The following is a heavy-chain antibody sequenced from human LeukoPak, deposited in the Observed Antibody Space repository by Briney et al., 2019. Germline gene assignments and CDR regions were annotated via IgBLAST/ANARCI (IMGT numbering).Heavy chain of an antibody. CDR1: GYSLTTYY. CDR3: ARDQGPYYYDSSGSGFDP. CDR2: INPSGGST. J-gene: IGHJ5*02. Sequence: ASVKVSCKASGYSLTTYYMHWVRQAPGQGLEWMAIINPSGGSTNYAQKLQGRVTMTTDTSTSTAYMELRSLRSDDTAVYYCARDQGPYYYDSSGSGFDPWGQGTLVTVSS. D-gene: IGHD3-22*01. V-gene: IGHV1-46*01.